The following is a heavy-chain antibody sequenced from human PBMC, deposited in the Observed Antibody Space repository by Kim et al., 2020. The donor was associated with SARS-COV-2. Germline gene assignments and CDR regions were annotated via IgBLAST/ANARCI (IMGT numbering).Heavy chain of an antibody. Sequence: GESLKISCKGSGSSFTSYWIGWVRQMPGKGLEWMGIIYPGDSDTRYSPSFQGQVTISADKSISTAYLQWSSLKASDTAMYYCARLIAAAGQFVGEKSFFPPPGWFDPWGQGTLVTVSS. CDR1: GSSFTSYW. J-gene: IGHJ5*02. CDR3: ARLIAAAGQFVGEKSFFPPPGWFDP. V-gene: IGHV5-51*01. CDR2: IYPGDSDT. D-gene: IGHD6-13*01.